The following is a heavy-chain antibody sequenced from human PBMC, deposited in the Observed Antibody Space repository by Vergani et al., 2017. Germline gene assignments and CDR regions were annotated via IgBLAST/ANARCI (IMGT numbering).Heavy chain of an antibody. CDR1: GFTFSSYA. CDR2: ISGDGGST. D-gene: IGHD2-2*01. J-gene: IGHJ6*03. V-gene: IGHV3-43*02. CDR3: ASAPRYCSSTSCLYMDV. Sequence: EVQLLESGGGLVQPGGSLRLSCAASGFTFSSYAMSWVRQAPGKGLEWVSAISGDGGSTYYADSVKGRFTISRDNSKNSLYLQMNSLRTEDTALYYCASAPRYCSSTSCLYMDVWGKGTTVTVSS.